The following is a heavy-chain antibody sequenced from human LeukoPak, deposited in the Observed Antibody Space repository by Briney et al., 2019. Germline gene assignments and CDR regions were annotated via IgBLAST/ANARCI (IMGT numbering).Heavy chain of an antibody. CDR2: ISGSGGST. V-gene: IGHV3-23*01. Sequence: GGSLRLSCAASGFTFSSYAMSWVRQAPGKGLEWVSAISGSGGSTYYADSVKGRFTISRDNSKNTLYLQMNSLRAEDTAVYYCAKGSMDCSSTSCRTRYNWFDPWGQGTPVTVSS. CDR1: GFTFSSYA. D-gene: IGHD2-2*01. J-gene: IGHJ5*02. CDR3: AKGSMDCSSTSCRTRYNWFDP.